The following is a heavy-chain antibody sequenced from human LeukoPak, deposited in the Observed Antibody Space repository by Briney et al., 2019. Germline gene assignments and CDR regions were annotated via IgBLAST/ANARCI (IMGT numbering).Heavy chain of an antibody. Sequence: GGSLRLSCAASGFTFSNYWMSWVRQAPGKGLEWVANIRPDGGERNYVDSVKGRFTISRDNGKNSLYLQMHSLRAEDTAVYYCARDVVGALDYWGQGTLVTLSS. CDR1: GFTFSNYW. CDR2: IRPDGGER. V-gene: IGHV3-7*01. CDR3: ARDVVGALDY. D-gene: IGHD1-26*01. J-gene: IGHJ4*02.